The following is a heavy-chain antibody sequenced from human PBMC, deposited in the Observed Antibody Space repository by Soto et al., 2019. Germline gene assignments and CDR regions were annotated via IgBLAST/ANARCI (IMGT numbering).Heavy chain of an antibody. Sequence: SETLSLTCTVSGGSISSYYWSWIRQPPGKGLERIGYIYYSGSTNYNPSLKSRVTISVDTSKNQFSLKLSSVTAADTAVYYCARGDCSSTSCYFGYWGQGTLVTVSS. J-gene: IGHJ4*02. CDR2: IYYSGST. CDR3: ARGDCSSTSCYFGY. CDR1: GGSISSYY. V-gene: IGHV4-59*01. D-gene: IGHD2-2*01.